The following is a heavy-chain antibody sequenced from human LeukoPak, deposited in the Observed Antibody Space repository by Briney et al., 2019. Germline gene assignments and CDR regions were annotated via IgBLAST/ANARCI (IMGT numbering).Heavy chain of an antibody. CDR3: VRQVGGYSGYNCFDP. CDR2: IYYSGST. CDR1: GGSISSSSYY. Sequence: SETLSLTRTVSGGSISSSSYYWGWIRHPPGKGLEWFGSIYYSGSTYYNPSLKSRVNISVDTSKNQFSLKLSSVTAADTAVYYCVRQVGGYSGYNCFDPWGQGTLVTVSS. D-gene: IGHD5-12*01. V-gene: IGHV4-39*01. J-gene: IGHJ5*02.